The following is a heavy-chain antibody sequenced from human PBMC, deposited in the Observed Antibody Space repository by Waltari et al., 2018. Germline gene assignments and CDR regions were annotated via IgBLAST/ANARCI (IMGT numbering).Heavy chain of an antibody. J-gene: IGHJ4*02. CDR1: GFPFSSYT. Sequence: EVQLVESGGGLVQPGGSLRLSCQAPGFPFSSYTLTWVRQAPGKGLEWVSYISSSSSTIYYADSVKGRFTISRDNAKNSLYLQMNSLRAEDTAVYYCARARVSFDYWGQGTLVTVSS. V-gene: IGHV3-48*01. CDR2: ISSSSSTI. CDR3: ARARVSFDY. D-gene: IGHD2-8*01.